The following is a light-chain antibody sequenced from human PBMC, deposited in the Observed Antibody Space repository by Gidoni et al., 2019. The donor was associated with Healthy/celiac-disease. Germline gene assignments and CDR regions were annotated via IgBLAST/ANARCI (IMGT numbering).Light chain of an antibody. V-gene: IGKV1-5*03. CDR1: QSISSW. J-gene: IGKJ3*01. CDR2: KAS. CDR3: QQYNSYSRG. Sequence: DIQMTQSPSTLSASVGDRVTITCRASQSISSWLAWYQQKPGKAPKLLIYKASSLESGVPSRFRGSGSGTEFTLTISSLQPDDFATYYCQQYNSYSRGFGPGTKVDIK.